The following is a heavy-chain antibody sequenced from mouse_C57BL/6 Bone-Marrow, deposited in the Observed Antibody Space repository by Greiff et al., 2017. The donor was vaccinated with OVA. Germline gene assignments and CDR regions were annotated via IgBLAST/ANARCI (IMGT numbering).Heavy chain of an antibody. CDR3: ARSGDGYYGYYAMDY. CDR2: INPGSGGT. D-gene: IGHD2-3*01. Sequence: QVQLQQSGAELVRPGTSVKVSCKASGYAFTNYLIEWVKQRPGQGLEWIGVINPGSGGTTYNEKFKGKATLTADKSSSTAYMKLSSLTSEDSAVYFCARSGDGYYGYYAMDYWGQGTSVTVSS. CDR1: GYAFTNYL. J-gene: IGHJ4*01. V-gene: IGHV1-54*01.